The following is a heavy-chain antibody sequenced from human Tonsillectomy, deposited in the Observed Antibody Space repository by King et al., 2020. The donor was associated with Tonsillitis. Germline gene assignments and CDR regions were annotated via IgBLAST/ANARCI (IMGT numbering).Heavy chain of an antibody. J-gene: IGHJ6*03. CDR1: GGSISSGGYY. CDR3: ARNRVHDFWSGYPKSYYYYMAV. Sequence: QLQESGPGLVKPSQTLSLTCTVSGGSISSGGYYWSWIRQHPGKGLEWIGYIYYSGSTYYNPSLKSRVTISVDTSKNQFSLKLSSVTAADTAVYYCARNRVHDFWSGYPKSYYYYMAVWGKGTTVTVSS. D-gene: IGHD3-3*01. V-gene: IGHV4-31*03. CDR2: IYYSGST.